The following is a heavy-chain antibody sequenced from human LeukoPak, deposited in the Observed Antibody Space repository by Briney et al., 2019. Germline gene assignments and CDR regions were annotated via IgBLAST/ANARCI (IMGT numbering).Heavy chain of an antibody. D-gene: IGHD5-18*01. V-gene: IGHV4-39*07. CDR3: ARVGVDTAMVIGGFDY. CDR2: IYYSGST. Sequence: SETLSLTCTVSGGSISSSSYYWGWIRQPPGKGLEWIGSIYYSGSTYYNPSLKSRVTISVDTSKNQFSLKLSSVTAADTAVYYCARVGVDTAMVIGGFDYWGQGTLVTVSS. CDR1: GGSISSSSYY. J-gene: IGHJ4*02.